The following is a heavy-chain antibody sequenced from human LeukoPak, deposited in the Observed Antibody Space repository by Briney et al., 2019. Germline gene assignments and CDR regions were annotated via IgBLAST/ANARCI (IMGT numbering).Heavy chain of an antibody. CDR1: GFTFSSYA. CDR2: ISYDGSNK. V-gene: IGHV3-30-3*01. J-gene: IGHJ5*02. CDR3: ARDGKTENYYDSSGYYDWFDP. Sequence: GGSLRLSCAASGFTFSSYAMHWVRQAPGKGLEWVAAISYDGSNKYYADSVKGRFTISRDNSKNTLYLQMNSLRAEDTAVYYCARDGKTENYYDSSGYYDWFDPWGQGTLVTVSS. D-gene: IGHD3-22*01.